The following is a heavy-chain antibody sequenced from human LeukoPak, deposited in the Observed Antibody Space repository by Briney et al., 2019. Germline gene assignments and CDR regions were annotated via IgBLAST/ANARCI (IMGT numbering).Heavy chain of an antibody. V-gene: IGHV4-59*08. CDR1: GGSFSGYY. Sequence: SETLSLTCAVYGGSFSGYYWSWIRQPPGKGLEWIGYINYSGSTNYNPSLKSRATMSVDTSKNQFSLKLNSVTAAGTAVYYCATRYYDILTGYYYFDYWGQGTLVTVSS. D-gene: IGHD3-9*01. CDR3: ATRYYDILTGYYYFDY. J-gene: IGHJ4*02. CDR2: INYSGST.